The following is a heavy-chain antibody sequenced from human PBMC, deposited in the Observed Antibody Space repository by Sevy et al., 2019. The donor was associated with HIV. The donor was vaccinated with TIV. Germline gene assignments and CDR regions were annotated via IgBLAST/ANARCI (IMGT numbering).Heavy chain of an antibody. CDR1: GGTFSSYA. CDR3: ARTYYYDSSGYYPYWYFDL. D-gene: IGHD3-22*01. V-gene: IGHV1-69*13. CDR2: IIPIFGTA. J-gene: IGHJ2*01. Sequence: ASVKVSCKASGGTFSSYAISWVRQAPGQGLEWMGGIIPIFGTANYALKFQGRVTITADESTSTAYAELSSLRSEDTAVYYCARTYYYDSSGYYPYWYFDLWGRGTLVTVSS.